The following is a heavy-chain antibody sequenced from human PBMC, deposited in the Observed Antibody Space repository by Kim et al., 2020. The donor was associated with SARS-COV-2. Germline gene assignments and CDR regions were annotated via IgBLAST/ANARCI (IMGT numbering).Heavy chain of an antibody. V-gene: IGHV3-30*07. J-gene: IGHJ6*02. Sequence: DSARGRFTISRDNSKNTLYLQMNSLRAEDTAVYYCARGLNQLLCPYCMDVWGQGTTVTVSS. D-gene: IGHD1-26*01. CDR3: ARGLNQLLCPYCMDV.